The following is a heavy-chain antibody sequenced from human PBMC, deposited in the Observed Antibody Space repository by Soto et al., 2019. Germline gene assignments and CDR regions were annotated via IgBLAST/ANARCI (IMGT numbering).Heavy chain of an antibody. CDR2: IIPIFGTA. D-gene: IGHD1-26*01. CDR1: GGTFNSYA. CDR3: ARYSNRGDPNYYYYGMDV. V-gene: IGHV1-69*13. J-gene: IGHJ6*02. Sequence: SVKVSCKASGGTFNSYAISWVRQAPGQGLEWMGGIIPIFGTANYAQEFQGRVTITADESTSTAYMELSSLRSEDTAVYYCARYSNRGDPNYYYYGMDVWGQGTTVTVSS.